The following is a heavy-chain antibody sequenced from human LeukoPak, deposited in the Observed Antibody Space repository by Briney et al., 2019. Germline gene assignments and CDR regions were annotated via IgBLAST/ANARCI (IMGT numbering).Heavy chain of an antibody. D-gene: IGHD6-19*01. Sequence: GGSLRLSCTGSGFSNYVMSWVRQAPGKRLEWVSGISDSGDDTDYADSVKGRFTISRDNSKNTLFFQMNILRVEDTAVYYCVKVGGGGGWYWSPWGQGTLVTVSS. CDR1: GFSNYV. CDR3: VKVGGGGGWYWSP. V-gene: IGHV3-23*01. CDR2: ISDSGDDT. J-gene: IGHJ5*02.